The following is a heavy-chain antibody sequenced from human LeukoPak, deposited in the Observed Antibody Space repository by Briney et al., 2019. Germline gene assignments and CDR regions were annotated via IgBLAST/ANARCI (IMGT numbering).Heavy chain of an antibody. Sequence: PSGTLSLTCAVSGGSISSSNWWSWVRQPPGKGLEWIGEIYHSGSTNYNPSLKSRVTVSVDKSKNQFSLKLSSVTAADTAVYYCARYSGYDSPSFDYWGQGTLVTVSS. V-gene: IGHV4-4*02. D-gene: IGHD5-12*01. J-gene: IGHJ4*02. CDR1: GGSISSSNW. CDR3: ARYSGYDSPSFDY. CDR2: IYHSGST.